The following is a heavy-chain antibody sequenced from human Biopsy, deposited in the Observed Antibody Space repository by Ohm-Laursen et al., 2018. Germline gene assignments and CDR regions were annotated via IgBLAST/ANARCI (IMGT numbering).Heavy chain of an antibody. CDR2: IYNSGST. V-gene: IGHV4-59*01. Sequence: GTLSLTCTVSGGSMSSYYWTWIWQPPGKGLEWIGYIYNSGSTNYNPSLKSRVTISVAVDTSKSQFSLRLSSVTAADTAMCYCARGEAGVYDALDIWGQGTMVIVSS. J-gene: IGHJ3*02. D-gene: IGHD5/OR15-5a*01. CDR1: GGSMSSYY. CDR3: ARGEAGVYDALDI.